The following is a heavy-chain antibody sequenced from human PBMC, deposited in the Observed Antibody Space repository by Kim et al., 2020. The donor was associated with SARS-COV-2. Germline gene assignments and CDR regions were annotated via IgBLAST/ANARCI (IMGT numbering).Heavy chain of an antibody. D-gene: IGHD1-1*01. V-gene: IGHV1-3*01. Sequence: KFYPKFQGRVTISSDTSASTVYMEVSSLRSEDTAVYYCARGGNWNDAFDYWGQGTLVTVSS. CDR3: ARGGNWNDAFDY. J-gene: IGHJ4*02.